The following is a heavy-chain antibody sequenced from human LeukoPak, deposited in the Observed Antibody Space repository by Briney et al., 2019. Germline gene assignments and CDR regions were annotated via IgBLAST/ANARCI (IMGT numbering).Heavy chain of an antibody. CDR3: AKNAMAGPVNWFDP. J-gene: IGHJ5*02. CDR2: ISSNGGST. V-gene: IGHV3-64*04. D-gene: IGHD6-19*01. CDR1: GFTFSSYA. Sequence: GGSLRLSCAASGFTFSSYAMHWVRQAPGKGLEYVSAISSNGGSTYYADSVKGRFTISRDNSKNTLYLQMNSLRAEDTAVYYCAKNAMAGPVNWFDPWGQGTLVTVSS.